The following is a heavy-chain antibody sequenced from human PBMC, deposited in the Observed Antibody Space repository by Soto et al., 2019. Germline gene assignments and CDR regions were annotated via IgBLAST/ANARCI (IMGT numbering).Heavy chain of an antibody. J-gene: IGHJ6*03. Sequence: GGSLRLSCAASGFTFSSYWMSWVRQAPGKGLEWVANIKQDGSEKYYVDSVKGRFTISRDNAKNSLYLQMNSLRAEDTAVYYCARGRYYDFWSGYYFDYYYYMDVWGKGTTVTVSS. CDR2: IKQDGSEK. CDR3: ARGRYYDFWSGYYFDYYYYMDV. D-gene: IGHD3-3*01. CDR1: GFTFSSYW. V-gene: IGHV3-7*01.